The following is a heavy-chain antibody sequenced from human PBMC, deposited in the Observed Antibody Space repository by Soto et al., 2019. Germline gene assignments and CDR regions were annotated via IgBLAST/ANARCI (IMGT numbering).Heavy chain of an antibody. Sequence: GGSLRLSCAASGFTFSRYAMSWVRQAPGKGLEWVSAISDSGGSTTYADSVRGRFTVSRDNSKNTLYLQMNSLRAEDTAIYYCARGGGRFWSISHMTYYHYGVDVWGQGTTVTVSS. CDR3: ARGGGRFWSISHMTYYHYGVDV. D-gene: IGHD3-3*01. CDR2: ISDSGGST. J-gene: IGHJ6*02. CDR1: GFTFSRYA. V-gene: IGHV3-23*01.